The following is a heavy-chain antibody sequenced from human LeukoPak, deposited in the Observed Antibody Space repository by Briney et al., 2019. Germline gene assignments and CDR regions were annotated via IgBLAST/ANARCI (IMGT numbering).Heavy chain of an antibody. Sequence: GGSLRLSCAASGFTFSSYSMNWVRQAPGKGLEWVSSIRSSSSYIYYADSVKGRFTISRDNAKNSLYLQMNSLRAEDTAVYYCARDSDPYYYDSSGYYIDYWGQGTLVTVSS. CDR1: GFTFSSYS. CDR2: IRSSSSYI. J-gene: IGHJ4*02. V-gene: IGHV3-21*01. CDR3: ARDSDPYYYDSSGYYIDY. D-gene: IGHD3-22*01.